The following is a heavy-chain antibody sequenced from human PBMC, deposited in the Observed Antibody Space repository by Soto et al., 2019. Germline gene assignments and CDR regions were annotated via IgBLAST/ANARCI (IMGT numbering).Heavy chain of an antibody. CDR1: GYTFTSYD. Sequence: ASVKVSCKASGYTFTSYDINWVRQATGQGLEWMGWMNPNSGNTGYAQKFQGRVTMTRNTSISTAYMELSSLRSEDTAVYYCARSATTRKRYYYYGMDVWGQGTTVTVSS. CDR3: ARSATTRKRYYYYGMDV. J-gene: IGHJ6*02. V-gene: IGHV1-8*01. D-gene: IGHD2-15*01. CDR2: MNPNSGNT.